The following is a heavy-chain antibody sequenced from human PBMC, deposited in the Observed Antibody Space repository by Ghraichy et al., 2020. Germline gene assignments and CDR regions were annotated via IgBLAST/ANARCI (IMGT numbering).Heavy chain of an antibody. Sequence: ASVKVSCKASGYTFTSYDINWVRQATGQGLEWMGWMNPNSGNTGYAQKFQGRVTMTRNTSISTAYMELSSLRSEDTAVYYCARGTSGVRSWYYYYGMDVWGQGTTVTVSS. D-gene: IGHD6-13*01. J-gene: IGHJ6*02. CDR1: GYTFTSYD. V-gene: IGHV1-8*01. CDR3: ARGTSGVRSWYYYYGMDV. CDR2: MNPNSGNT.